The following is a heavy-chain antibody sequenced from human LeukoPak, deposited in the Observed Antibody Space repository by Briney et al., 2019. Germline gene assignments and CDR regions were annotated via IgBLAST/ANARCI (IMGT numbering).Heavy chain of an antibody. CDR1: GFTFSSYG. CDR3: AKEDRDGYSGGYYFDY. CDR2: ISYDGSNK. D-gene: IGHD5-24*01. V-gene: IGHV3-30*18. Sequence: GRSLRLSCAASGFTFSSYGMHWVRQAPGKGLEWVAVISYDGSNKYYADSVKGRFTISRDNSKNTLYLQMNSLRAEDTAVYYCAKEDRDGYSGGYYFDYWGQGTLVTVSS. J-gene: IGHJ4*02.